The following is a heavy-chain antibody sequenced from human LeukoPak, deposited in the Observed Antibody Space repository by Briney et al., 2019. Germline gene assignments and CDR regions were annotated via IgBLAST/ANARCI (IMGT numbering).Heavy chain of an antibody. CDR3: TRVFLKSYSDAFDI. D-gene: IGHD1-26*01. CDR1: GFTFSGFA. V-gene: IGHV3-73*01. Sequence: PGGSVKLSCAASGFTFSGFAFHWVRQASGKGLEWVGRIRSKAHNYATVYAASVKGRFTISRDDSKNATYLQMNSLKTEDTAVYYCTRVFLKSYSDAFDIWGQGTMVTVSS. J-gene: IGHJ3*02. CDR2: IRSKAHNYAT.